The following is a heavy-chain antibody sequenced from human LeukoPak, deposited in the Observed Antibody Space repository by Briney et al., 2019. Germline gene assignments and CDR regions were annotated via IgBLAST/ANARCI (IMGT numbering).Heavy chain of an antibody. CDR3: ARLNGYCSGGSCKWSWFDP. D-gene: IGHD2-15*01. V-gene: IGHV4-39*07. J-gene: IGHJ5*02. Sequence: PSETLSLTCTVSGGSISSSSYYWGWIRQPPGKGLEWIGSIYYSGSTYYNRSLKSRVTISVDTSKNQFSLKLSSVTAADTAVYYCARLNGYCSGGSCKWSWFDPWGQGTLVTVSS. CDR2: IYYSGST. CDR1: GGSISSSSYY.